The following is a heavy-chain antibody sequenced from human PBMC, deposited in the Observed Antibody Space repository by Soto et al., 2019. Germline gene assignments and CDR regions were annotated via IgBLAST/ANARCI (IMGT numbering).Heavy chain of an antibody. D-gene: IGHD6-6*01. J-gene: IGHJ4*02. V-gene: IGHV3-23*01. CDR1: GFTFSNYA. Sequence: EVQLLESGVGLVQPGGSLRLSCAASGFTFSNYAMTWVRQAPEKGLEWVSTISGSGDNTYYADSVRGRFTISRDNSKNTLYLQMNSLRADDTAVYYCAKRPLAARHTDYWGQGTLVSVSS. CDR2: ISGSGDNT. CDR3: AKRPLAARHTDY.